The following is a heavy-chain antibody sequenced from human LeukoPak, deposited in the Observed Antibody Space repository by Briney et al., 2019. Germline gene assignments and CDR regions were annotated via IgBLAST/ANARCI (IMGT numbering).Heavy chain of an antibody. D-gene: IGHD3-16*01. CDR1: GFTFSSYV. V-gene: IGHV3-23*01. CDR3: AKDDIYDYVTDY. Sequence: GGSLRLSCAASGFTFSSYVMSWVRQAPGKGLEWVSAISGSGGSTYYADSVKGRFTISRDNSKNTLYLQMNSLRAEDTAVYYCAKDDIYDYVTDYWGQGTLVTVSS. CDR2: ISGSGGST. J-gene: IGHJ4*02.